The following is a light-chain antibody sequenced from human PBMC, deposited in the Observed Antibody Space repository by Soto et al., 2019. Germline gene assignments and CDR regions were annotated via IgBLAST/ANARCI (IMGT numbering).Light chain of an antibody. V-gene: IGKV3-11*01. Sequence: DIVLTQSPGTLSLSPGERATLSCRASQSVGTFLAWYQQKPGQAPSLLIYDASNRATGIPARFSGSGSGTDFTLTISSLEPEDFAVYYCQQRSNWPRTFGQGTKVDSK. CDR2: DAS. J-gene: IGKJ1*01. CDR3: QQRSNWPRT. CDR1: QSVGTF.